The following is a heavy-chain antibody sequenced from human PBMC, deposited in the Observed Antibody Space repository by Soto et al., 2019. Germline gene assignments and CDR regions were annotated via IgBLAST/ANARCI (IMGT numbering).Heavy chain of an antibody. J-gene: IGHJ1*01. Sequence: ASVKVSCKASRYTFASYGISWVRQATGQGLEWMGWISAYNGNTNYAQKLQGRVTMTTDTSTSTAYMELRSLRSDDTAVYYCARDFKPYCSGGSCLIQHWGQGTLVTVSS. CDR2: ISAYNGNT. CDR1: RYTFASYG. D-gene: IGHD2-15*01. CDR3: ARDFKPYCSGGSCLIQH. V-gene: IGHV1-18*01.